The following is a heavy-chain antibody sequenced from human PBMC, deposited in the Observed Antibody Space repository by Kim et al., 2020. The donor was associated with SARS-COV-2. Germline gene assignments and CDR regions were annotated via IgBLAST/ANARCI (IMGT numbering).Heavy chain of an antibody. J-gene: IGHJ3*02. CDR1: GYSFPSYW. D-gene: IGHD3-9*01. CDR3: ATVSESHILTGYPYAFDI. V-gene: IGHV5-51*01. Sequence: GESLKISCKGSGYSFPSYWIGWVRQMPGKGLEWMGIIYPGDSDTRYSPSFQGQVTISAVKSISTAYLQWSSLKASDTAMYYCATVSESHILTGYPYAFDIWGQGTMVTVSS. CDR2: IYPGDSDT.